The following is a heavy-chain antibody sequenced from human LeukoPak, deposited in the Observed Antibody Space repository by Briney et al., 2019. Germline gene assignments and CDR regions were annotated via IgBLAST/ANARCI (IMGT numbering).Heavy chain of an antibody. CDR2: IKQDGGEQ. CDR1: RFTFNSHW. Sequence: GGSLRLSCAASRFTFNSHWMTWVRQAPGKGLEWVANIKQDGGEQYYVDSVKGRFTISRDNAKESLFLQLHSLRVEDTAVYYCARLGGMYYYGMDVWGKGTTVTVSS. J-gene: IGHJ6*04. CDR3: ARLGGMYYYGMDV. V-gene: IGHV3-7*03. D-gene: IGHD3-16*01.